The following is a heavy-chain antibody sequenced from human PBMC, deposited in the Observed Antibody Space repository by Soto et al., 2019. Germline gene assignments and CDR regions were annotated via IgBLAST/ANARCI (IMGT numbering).Heavy chain of an antibody. Sequence: GGSLRLSCVASGFTFSSYGIHWVRQAPGKGLEWVAVISFDGSNTYYADSVKGRFTISRDNSKNTLYLQMNSLRAEDTAVYYCARGLLGELVRIAFNIWGQGTMVTVSS. CDR3: ARGLLGELVRIAFNI. J-gene: IGHJ3*02. V-gene: IGHV3-30*03. D-gene: IGHD3-10*01. CDR1: GFTFSSYG. CDR2: ISFDGSNT.